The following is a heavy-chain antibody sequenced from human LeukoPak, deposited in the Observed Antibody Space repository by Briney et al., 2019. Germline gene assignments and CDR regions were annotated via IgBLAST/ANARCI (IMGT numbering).Heavy chain of an antibody. CDR1: GYTFTSYG. CDR2: IIPIFGTA. V-gene: IGHV1-69*13. Sequence: SVKVSCRASGYTFTSYGISWVRQAPGQGLEWMGGIIPIFGTANYAQKFQGRVTITADESTSTAYMELSSLRSEDTAVYYCARDGSLRGGYGMDVWGQGTTVTVSS. CDR3: ARDGSLRGGYGMDV. J-gene: IGHJ6*02. D-gene: IGHD4-23*01.